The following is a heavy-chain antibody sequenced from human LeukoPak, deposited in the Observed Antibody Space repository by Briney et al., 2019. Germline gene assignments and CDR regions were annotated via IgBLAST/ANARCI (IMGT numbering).Heavy chain of an antibody. D-gene: IGHD3-22*01. CDR1: GGSISSSSYY. J-gene: IGHJ3*02. CDR3: ARHQYYSDSRGYRHAFDI. Sequence: PSETLSLTCTVSGGSISSSSYYWGWIRQPPGKGLEWIGSIYYSGSTYYNPSLRSRVTISVDTSKNQFSLRLSSVTAADTAAVYYCARHQYYSDSRGYRHAFDIWGQGTMVTVSS. V-gene: IGHV4-39*01. CDR2: IYYSGST.